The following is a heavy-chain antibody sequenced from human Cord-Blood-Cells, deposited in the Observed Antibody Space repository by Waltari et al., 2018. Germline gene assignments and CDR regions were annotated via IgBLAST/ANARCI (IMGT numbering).Heavy chain of an antibody. CDR2: IRSKANSYAT. J-gene: IGHJ4*02. Sequence: EVQLVESGGGLVQPGGFLKLSCAASGFTFSGSAMHWVRQASGKGLEWVGRIRSKANSYATAYAASVKGRFTISRDDSKNTAYLQMNSLKTEDTAVYYCTRRAQGGNYDYWGQGTLVTVSS. D-gene: IGHD4-4*01. CDR3: TRRAQGGNYDY. V-gene: IGHV3-73*02. CDR1: GFTFSGSA.